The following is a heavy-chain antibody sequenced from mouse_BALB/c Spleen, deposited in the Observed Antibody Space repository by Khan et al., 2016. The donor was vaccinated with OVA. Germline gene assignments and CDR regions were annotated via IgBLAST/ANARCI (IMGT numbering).Heavy chain of an antibody. Sequence: EVQLLESGPELVKPGTSVKMSCKASGYTFTNSVLHWVKQKPGQGLEWIGYINPSNGGNKYNEKFKGKATLASHNSSITAYMELSSRTSDELSVCDVARGSWQSYYLDYVGQGTTLTLSS. D-gene: IGHD6-1*01. J-gene: IGHJ2*01. CDR1: GYTFTNSV. CDR3: ARGSWQSYYLDY. V-gene: IGHV1S136*01. CDR2: INPSNGGN.